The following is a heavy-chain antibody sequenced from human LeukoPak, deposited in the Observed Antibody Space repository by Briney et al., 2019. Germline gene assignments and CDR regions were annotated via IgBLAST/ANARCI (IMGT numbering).Heavy chain of an antibody. D-gene: IGHD7-27*01. CDR3: AKDGNWARFEN. V-gene: IGHV3-30*04. Sequence: GRSLRLSCAASRFTFSNYAMHWVRQAPGKGLEWVAVIAFDGSNKNYADSVKGRFTISRDNSKNTLYLQMNSLRAEDTAAYYCAKDGNWARFENWGQGTLVTVSS. J-gene: IGHJ4*02. CDR2: IAFDGSNK. CDR1: RFTFSNYA.